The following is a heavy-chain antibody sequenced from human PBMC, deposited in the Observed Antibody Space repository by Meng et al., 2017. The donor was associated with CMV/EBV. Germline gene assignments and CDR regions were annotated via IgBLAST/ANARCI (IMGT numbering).Heavy chain of an antibody. Sequence: GESLKISCAASGFTFSSYWMHWVRQAPGKGLVWVSRINSDGSSTSYADSVKGRFTISRDNAKNTLYLQMNSLRAEDTAVYYCASNYDLNYYYYYGMDVWGQGTTVTLSS. J-gene: IGHJ6*02. CDR3: ASNYDLNYYYYYGMDV. CDR1: GFTFSSYW. D-gene: IGHD3-3*01. CDR2: INSDGSST. V-gene: IGHV3-74*01.